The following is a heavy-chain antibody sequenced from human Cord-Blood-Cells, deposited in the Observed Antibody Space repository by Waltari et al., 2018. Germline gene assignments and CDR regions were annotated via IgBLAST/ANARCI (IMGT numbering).Heavy chain of an antibody. D-gene: IGHD7-27*01. J-gene: IGHJ5*02. CDR2: IYYSGST. Sequence: QVQLQESGPGLVKPSETLSLTCTVSGGSISSYYWSWIRQPPGKGLEWIGHIYYSGSTNYNPSLKSRVTISVDTSKNQFSLKLSSVTAADTAVYYCARYWGGWFDPWGQGTLVTVSS. CDR3: ARYWGGWFDP. CDR1: GGSISSYY. V-gene: IGHV4-59*01.